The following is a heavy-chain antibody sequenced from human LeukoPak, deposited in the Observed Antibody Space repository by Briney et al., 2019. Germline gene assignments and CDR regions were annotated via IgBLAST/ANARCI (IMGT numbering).Heavy chain of an antibody. CDR3: ARDRAVCSGGSCPDAFDI. Sequence: PSETLSLTCAVYGGSFSGYYWGWIRQPPGKGLEWIGSIYHSGSTYYNPSLKSRVTISVDTSKNQFSLKLSSVTAADTAVYYCARDRAVCSGGSCPDAFDIWGQGTMVTVSS. J-gene: IGHJ3*02. D-gene: IGHD2-15*01. CDR2: IYHSGST. CDR1: GGSFSGYY. V-gene: IGHV4-38-2*02.